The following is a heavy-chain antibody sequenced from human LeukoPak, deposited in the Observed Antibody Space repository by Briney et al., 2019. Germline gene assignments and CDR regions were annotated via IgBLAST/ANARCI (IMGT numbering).Heavy chain of an antibody. D-gene: IGHD2-15*01. CDR2: LSIDGTNT. V-gene: IGHV3-30-3*01. CDR1: GFTLSSSA. Sequence: PGRSLRLSCAASGFTLSSSAMHWVRQAPGKGLEWVAILSIDGTNTYYTDSVKGRFTIARDNSKNTLFLQMNSLRPEDTAMYFCARDPGGGYFGYWGQGTLVTVSS. J-gene: IGHJ4*02. CDR3: ARDPGGGYFGY.